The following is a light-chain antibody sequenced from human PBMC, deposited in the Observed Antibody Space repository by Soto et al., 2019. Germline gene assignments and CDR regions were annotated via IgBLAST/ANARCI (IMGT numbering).Light chain of an antibody. Sequence: ENVMTQSPATLSVSPGERATLSCRASQSVSSNLAWYQQNVGQAPRLLSYGASTRATGIPVKFSGSGSGTALTLTIDSPQSKDFGLYYCQQYNDWPSTFGQGTKVEIK. CDR1: QSVSSN. J-gene: IGKJ1*01. CDR3: QQYNDWPST. CDR2: GAS. V-gene: IGKV3-15*01.